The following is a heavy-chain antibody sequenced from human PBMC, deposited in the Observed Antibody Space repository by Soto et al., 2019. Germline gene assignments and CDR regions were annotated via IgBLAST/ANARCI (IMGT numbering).Heavy chain of an antibody. CDR1: GGTFRSYV. J-gene: IGHJ6*02. Sequence: GASVKVSCKASGGTFRSYVITWVRQAPGQGLEWMGRSIPIFGTANYAQKFQGRVTIIADESTSTAYMELSSLRSEDTAVYYCAIESGLTRGLDVWGQGTTVTSP. CDR3: AIESGLTRGLDV. V-gene: IGHV1-69*13. CDR2: SIPIFGTA. D-gene: IGHD3-10*01.